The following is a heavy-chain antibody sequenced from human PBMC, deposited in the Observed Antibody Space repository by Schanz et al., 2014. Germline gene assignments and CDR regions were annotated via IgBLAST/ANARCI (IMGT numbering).Heavy chain of an antibody. Sequence: VQLVESGGGLVQPGRSLRLSCTASGFTFSDYAMSWFRQAPGKGLEWVAAMSYDGSIKYYGDSVKGRFTISRDNSKNTLYLHMNTLRSEDTAVYYCAKDSTHIDIVLVPTAIDYWGQGTLVTVSS. CDR2: MSYDGSIK. D-gene: IGHD2-2*01. J-gene: IGHJ4*02. CDR1: GFTFSDYA. V-gene: IGHV3-30*18. CDR3: AKDSTHIDIVLVPTAIDY.